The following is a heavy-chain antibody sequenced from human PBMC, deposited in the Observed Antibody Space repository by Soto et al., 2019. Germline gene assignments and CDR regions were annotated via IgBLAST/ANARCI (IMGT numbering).Heavy chain of an antibody. CDR3: ATLIRPLAVVAATLSAGGMDV. CDR2: ISGSGGST. Sequence: GGSLRLSCAASGFTFSSYAMSWVRQAPGKGLEWVSAISGSGGSTYYADSVKGRFTISRDNSKNTLYLQMNSLRAEDTAVYYCATLIRPLAVVAATLSAGGMDVWGQGTTVTVSS. D-gene: IGHD2-15*01. CDR1: GFTFSSYA. J-gene: IGHJ6*02. V-gene: IGHV3-23*01.